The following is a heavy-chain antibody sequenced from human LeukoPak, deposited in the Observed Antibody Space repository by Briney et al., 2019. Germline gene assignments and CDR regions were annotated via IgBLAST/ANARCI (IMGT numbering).Heavy chain of an antibody. J-gene: IGHJ6*02. CDR1: GYTFTGYY. D-gene: IGHD3-10*01. CDR2: INPNSGGT. V-gene: IGHV1-2*06. CDR3: AGGIRNTMVRGVLPYYYYYGMDV. Sequence: ASVKVSCKASGYTFTGYYMHWVRQAPGQGLEWMGRINPNSGGTNYAQKFLGRVTMTRDTSISTAYMELSRLRSDDTAVYYCAGGIRNTMVRGVLPYYYYYGMDVWGQGTTVTVSS.